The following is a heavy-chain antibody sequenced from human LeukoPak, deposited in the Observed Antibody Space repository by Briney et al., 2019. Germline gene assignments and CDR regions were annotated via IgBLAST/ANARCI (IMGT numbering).Heavy chain of an antibody. CDR3: AKDASVVGATRSDY. Sequence: GGSLRLSCAASGFTFSSYAMSWVRQAPGKGLEWFSAISGSGGSTYYADSVKGRFTISRDNSKNTPYLQMNSLRAEDTAVYYCAKDASVVGATRSDYWGQGTLVTVSS. CDR1: GFTFSSYA. CDR2: ISGSGGST. D-gene: IGHD1-26*01. J-gene: IGHJ4*02. V-gene: IGHV3-23*01.